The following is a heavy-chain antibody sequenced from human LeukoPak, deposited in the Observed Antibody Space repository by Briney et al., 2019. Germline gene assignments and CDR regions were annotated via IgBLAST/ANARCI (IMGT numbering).Heavy chain of an antibody. V-gene: IGHV3-23*01. J-gene: IGHJ4*02. Sequence: GGSLRLSCAASGFTFSSYAMSWVRQAPGKGLEWVSGISGGGSTYYADSVKGRFTISRDNSKNTLYPQMNSLRAEDTAVYYCAKGPLIEVAGTTWDYWGQGTLVTVSS. CDR1: GFTFSSYA. D-gene: IGHD6-19*01. CDR2: ISGGGST. CDR3: AKGPLIEVAGTTWDY.